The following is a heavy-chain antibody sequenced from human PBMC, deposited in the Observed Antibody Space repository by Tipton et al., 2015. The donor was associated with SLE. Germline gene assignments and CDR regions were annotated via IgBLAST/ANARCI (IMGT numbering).Heavy chain of an antibody. Sequence: QLVQSGAEVKKPGASVKVSCKASGYIFTSYGISWVRQAPGQGLEWMGWISAYHVNTNYAQKIQDRVTMTTDTSTSTAYMELRSLRSDDTAVYYCARSRGLLMSYYYGMDVWGQGTTVTVSS. CDR2: ISAYHVNT. J-gene: IGHJ6*02. D-gene: IGHD2-8*01. CDR1: GYIFTSYG. V-gene: IGHV1-18*01. CDR3: ARSRGLLMSYYYGMDV.